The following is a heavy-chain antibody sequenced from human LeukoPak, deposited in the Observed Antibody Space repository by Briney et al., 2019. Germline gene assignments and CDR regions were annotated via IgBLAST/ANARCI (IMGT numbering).Heavy chain of an antibody. CDR3: ARDLGYSSSWYDY. J-gene: IGHJ4*02. CDR1: GFTVSSNY. V-gene: IGHV4-39*02. Sequence: GSLRLSCAASGFTVSSNYMSWIRQPPGKGLEWIGSIYYSGSTYYNPSLKSRVTISVDTSKNQFSLKLSSVTAADTAVYYCARDLGYSSSWYDYWGQGTLVTVSS. CDR2: IYYSGST. D-gene: IGHD6-13*01.